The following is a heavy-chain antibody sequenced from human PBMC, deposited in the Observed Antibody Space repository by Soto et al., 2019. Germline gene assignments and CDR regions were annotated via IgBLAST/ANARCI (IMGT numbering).Heavy chain of an antibody. CDR3: ARGGGYSYGYYYYYGMDV. CDR1: GFTFSSYW. Sequence: EVQLVESGGGLVQPGGSLRLSCAASGFTFSSYWMSWVRQAPGKGLERVANIKQDGSEKYYVDSVKGRFTISRDNAKNSLYLQMNSLRAEDTAVYYCARGGGYSYGYYYYYGMDVWGQGTTVTVSS. V-gene: IGHV3-7*05. J-gene: IGHJ6*02. D-gene: IGHD5-18*01. CDR2: IKQDGSEK.